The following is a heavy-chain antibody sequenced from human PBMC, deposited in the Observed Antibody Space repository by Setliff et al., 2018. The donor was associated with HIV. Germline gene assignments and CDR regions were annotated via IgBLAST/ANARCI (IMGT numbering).Heavy chain of an antibody. CDR1: GYPFTSYG. J-gene: IGHJ4*02. CDR2: INPNNGRT. D-gene: IGHD3-22*01. Sequence: ASVKVSCNASGYPFTSYGISWVRQAPGQGLEWMGWINPNNGRTNYAQKLQGRVTMTRDTSISTAYMELSRLRSDDTAVYYCARDYYDSSGYIFFPGLPEYWGQGTLVTVSS. V-gene: IGHV1-2*02. CDR3: ARDYYDSSGYIFFPGLPEY.